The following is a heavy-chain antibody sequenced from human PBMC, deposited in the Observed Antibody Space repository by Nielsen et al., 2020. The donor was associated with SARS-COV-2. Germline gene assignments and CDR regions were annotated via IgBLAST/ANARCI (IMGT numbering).Heavy chain of an antibody. Sequence: SENLSLTCTVSGGSISSYYWSWIRQPPGKGLEWIGYIYYSGSTNYNPSLKSRVTISVDTSKNQFSLKLSSVTAADTAVYYCARVGGVEFDYWGQGTLVTVSS. D-gene: IGHD3-16*01. CDR3: ARVGGVEFDY. J-gene: IGHJ4*02. CDR2: IYYSGST. V-gene: IGHV4-59*01. CDR1: GGSISSYY.